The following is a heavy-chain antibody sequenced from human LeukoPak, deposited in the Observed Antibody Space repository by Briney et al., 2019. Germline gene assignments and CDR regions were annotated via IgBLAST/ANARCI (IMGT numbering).Heavy chain of an antibody. CDR1: GGSFSSGGFY. Sequence: PSQTLSLTCTVSGGSFSSGGFYWSWLRQHPGKALEWIGYISYTGNTYYNASLRSRVTISVDTSKNQFSLKLSSLTAAGTAVYYCAREKVTTETNWFDPWGQGTLVTVSS. CDR2: ISYTGNT. J-gene: IGHJ5*02. D-gene: IGHD4-11*01. CDR3: AREKVTTETNWFDP. V-gene: IGHV4-31*03.